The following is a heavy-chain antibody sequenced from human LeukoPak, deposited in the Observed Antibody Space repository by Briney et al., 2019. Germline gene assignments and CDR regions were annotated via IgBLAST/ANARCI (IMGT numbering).Heavy chain of an antibody. J-gene: IGHJ4*02. CDR2: IRSKAYGGTT. Sequence: GGSLRLSCAASGFTFYDYTMHWVRQAPGKGLEWVSFIRSKAYGGTTEYAASVKGRFTMSRDDSKSIAYLQMNSLKTEDTAVYYCTGSFGELTFFDYWGQGTLVTVSS. CDR3: TGSFGELTFFDY. CDR1: GFTFYDYT. V-gene: IGHV3-49*04. D-gene: IGHD3-10*01.